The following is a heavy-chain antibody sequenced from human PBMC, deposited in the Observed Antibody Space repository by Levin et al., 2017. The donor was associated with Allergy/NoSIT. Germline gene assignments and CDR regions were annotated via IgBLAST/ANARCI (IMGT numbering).Heavy chain of an antibody. CDR3: ARGRLPGTIFSQFDY. CDR2: INPSGGST. CDR1: GYTFSSYY. V-gene: IGHV1-46*01. D-gene: IGHD3-3*01. Sequence: RASVKVSCKASGYTFSSYYMHWVRQAPGQGLEWMGIINPSGGSTSNAQKFQGRVTMTRDTSTSTVHMELSSLRSDDTAVYYCARGRLPGTIFSQFDYWGQGTLVTVSS. J-gene: IGHJ4*02.